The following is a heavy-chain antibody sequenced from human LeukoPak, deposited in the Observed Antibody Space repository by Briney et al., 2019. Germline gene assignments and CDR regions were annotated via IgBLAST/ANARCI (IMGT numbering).Heavy chain of an antibody. J-gene: IGHJ6*03. CDR1: GDSISSGDYY. Sequence: PSQTLSLTCTVSGDSISSGDYYWSWIRQPPGKGLEWIGYIYYSGSTNYNPSLKSRVTISVDTSKNQFSLKLSSVTAADTAVYYCARTPRPLAAAPNYYYYYMDVWGKGTTVTVSS. V-gene: IGHV4-61*08. D-gene: IGHD6-13*01. CDR3: ARTPRPLAAAPNYYYYYMDV. CDR2: IYYSGST.